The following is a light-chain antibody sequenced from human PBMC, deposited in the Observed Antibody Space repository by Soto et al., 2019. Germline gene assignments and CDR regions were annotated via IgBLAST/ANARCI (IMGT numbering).Light chain of an antibody. Sequence: QSVLTQPASVSGSPGQSITISCTGTSSDVGGYNYVSWYQQHPGKAPKLMIYDVSNRPSGVSNRFSGSKSGNTASLTISGLQAEDEVDYYCSSYTSSSTLGVVFGGGTKLTGL. V-gene: IGLV2-14*01. CDR1: SSDVGGYNY. CDR2: DVS. J-gene: IGLJ2*01. CDR3: SSYTSSSTLGVV.